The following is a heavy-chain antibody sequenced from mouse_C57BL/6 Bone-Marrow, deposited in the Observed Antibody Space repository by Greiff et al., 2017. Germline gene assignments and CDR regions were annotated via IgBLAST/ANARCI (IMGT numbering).Heavy chain of an antibody. CDR3: ARLDCYPDYYAMDY. D-gene: IGHD2-3*01. J-gene: IGHJ4*01. CDR2: IIPYNGDT. CDR1: GYSFTGYF. Sequence: VQLQQSGPELVKPGASVKISCKASGYSFTGYFMNWVKQSHGKSLEWIGRIIPYNGDTFYNQKFKGKATLTVDTSSSTAYMELIGLTSEDFAVYYCARLDCYPDYYAMDYWGQGTSVTVSS. V-gene: IGHV1-37*01.